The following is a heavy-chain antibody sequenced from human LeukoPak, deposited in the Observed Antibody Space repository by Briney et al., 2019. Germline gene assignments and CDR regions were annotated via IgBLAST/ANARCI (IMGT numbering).Heavy chain of an antibody. J-gene: IGHJ4*02. Sequence: GGSLRLSCAASGFTFSSYTMSWVRQAPGKGLEWVSSISGIGNYIFYADSVKGRFTISRDNGKNSLYLQMNSLRAEDTAVYYCARASEFDYWGQGTPVTVSS. CDR1: GFTFSSYT. CDR2: ISGIGNYI. CDR3: ARASEFDY. V-gene: IGHV3-21*01.